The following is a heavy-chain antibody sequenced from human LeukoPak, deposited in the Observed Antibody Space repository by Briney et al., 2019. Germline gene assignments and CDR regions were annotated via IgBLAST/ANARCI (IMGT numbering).Heavy chain of an antibody. Sequence: PSETLSPTCTVSGGSISTYYWSWIRQPAGKGLEWIGRIYTTGSTNYNPSLKSRVTMSVDTSRNQFSLKLSSVTAADTAVYYCARAVVVAATLAWFDPWGQGILVTVSS. V-gene: IGHV4-4*07. CDR1: GGSISTYY. CDR3: ARAVVVAATLAWFDP. CDR2: IYTTGST. J-gene: IGHJ5*02. D-gene: IGHD2-15*01.